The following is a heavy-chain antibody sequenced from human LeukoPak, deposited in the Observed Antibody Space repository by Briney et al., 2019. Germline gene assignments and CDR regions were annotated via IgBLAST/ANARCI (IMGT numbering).Heavy chain of an antibody. Sequence: GESLKISCKGSGNSFTTHWIGWVRQQPGKGLEWMGIIYVGDSDTRYSPAFQGQVTISADKSISTAYLQWSSLKASDTAMYYCARLASVSWGIYPMYMDVWGKGTTVTVSS. CDR1: GNSFTTHW. CDR2: IYVGDSDT. V-gene: IGHV5-51*01. D-gene: IGHD3-16*01. J-gene: IGHJ6*03. CDR3: ARLASVSWGIYPMYMDV.